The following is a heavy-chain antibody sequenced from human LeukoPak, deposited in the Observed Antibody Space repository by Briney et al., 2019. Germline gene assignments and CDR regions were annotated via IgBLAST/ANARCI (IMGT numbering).Heavy chain of an antibody. V-gene: IGHV3-74*01. CDR3: ARRYCSSTSCPAGFQQ. D-gene: IGHD2-2*01. CDR1: GFTFSSYW. Sequence: PGGSLRLSCAASGFTFSSYWMHWVRQAPGKGLVWVSRINSDGSSTSYADSVKGRFTISRDNAKHTLYLQMNSLRAEDTAVYYCARRYCSSTSCPAGFQQWGQGTPGHRLL. J-gene: IGHJ1*01. CDR2: INSDGSST.